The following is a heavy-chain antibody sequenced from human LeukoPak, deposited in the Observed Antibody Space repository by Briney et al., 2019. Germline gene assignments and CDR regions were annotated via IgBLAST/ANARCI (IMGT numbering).Heavy chain of an antibody. D-gene: IGHD5-12*01. CDR1: GFTFSSYW. CDR2: IKQDGSEK. Sequence: PGGSLRLSCAASGFTFSSYWMSWVRQAPGKGLEWVANIKQDGSEKYYVDSVKGRFTISRDNAKSSLYLQMNSLRAEDTAVYYCAREEGDKVATTRAFDYWGQGTLVTVSS. V-gene: IGHV3-7*01. J-gene: IGHJ4*02. CDR3: AREEGDKVATTRAFDY.